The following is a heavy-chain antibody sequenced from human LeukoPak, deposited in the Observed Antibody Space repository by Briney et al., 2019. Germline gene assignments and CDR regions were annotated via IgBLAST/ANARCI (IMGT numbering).Heavy chain of an antibody. V-gene: IGHV3-23*01. Sequence: SGGSLRLSCAASGFTFSSYAMSWVRQAPGKGLEWVSAISGSGGSTYYADSVKGRFTISRDNSKNTLYLQMNSLGAEDTAVYYCAKGVAAAASAEYFQHWGQGTLVTVSS. J-gene: IGHJ1*01. CDR1: GFTFSSYA. CDR2: ISGSGGST. D-gene: IGHD6-13*01. CDR3: AKGVAAAASAEYFQH.